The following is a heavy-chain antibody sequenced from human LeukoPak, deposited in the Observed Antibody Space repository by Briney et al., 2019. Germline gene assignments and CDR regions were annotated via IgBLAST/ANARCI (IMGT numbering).Heavy chain of an antibody. J-gene: IGHJ5*02. CDR1: GGSISSGLYS. Sequence: SETLSLTCTVSGGSISSGLYSWSWIRQPLGKGLEWIGYIYHTGSTYYNPSLKSRVTISVDTSKNRFSLRLSSVTAADTAVYYCARLQYCSGTSCYWFDPWGQGTLVTVSS. D-gene: IGHD2-2*01. V-gene: IGHV4-30-2*01. CDR3: ARLQYCSGTSCYWFDP. CDR2: IYHTGST.